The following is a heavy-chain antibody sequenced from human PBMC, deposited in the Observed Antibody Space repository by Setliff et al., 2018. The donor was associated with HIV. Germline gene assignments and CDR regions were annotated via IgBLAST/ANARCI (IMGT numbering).Heavy chain of an antibody. D-gene: IGHD2-21*02. CDR3: SKGPPDGDPYYFDY. CDR2: INWNGGST. V-gene: IGHV3-20*04. CDR1: GFTFDDYG. Sequence: GGSLRLSCAASGFTFDDYGMSWVRQAPGQGLEWVSGINWNGGSTGYAYSVRGRFTISRDNAKNSLYLQMNSLRAEGTALSYCSKGPPDGDPYYFDYWGQGTLVTVSS. J-gene: IGHJ4*02.